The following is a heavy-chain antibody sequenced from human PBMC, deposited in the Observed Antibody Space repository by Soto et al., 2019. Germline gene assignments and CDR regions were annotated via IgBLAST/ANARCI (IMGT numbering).Heavy chain of an antibody. Sequence: PGGSLRLSCAASGFTFSSYAMSWVRQAPGKGLEWVSAISGSGGSSYYADSVKGRFTISRDNSKNTLYLQMDSLRAEDTAVYYCAKRTNYYRSGSYSNLFDYWGQGARVTVSS. D-gene: IGHD3-10*01. J-gene: IGHJ4*02. CDR3: AKRTNYYRSGSYSNLFDY. CDR1: GFTFSSYA. V-gene: IGHV3-23*01. CDR2: ISGSGGSS.